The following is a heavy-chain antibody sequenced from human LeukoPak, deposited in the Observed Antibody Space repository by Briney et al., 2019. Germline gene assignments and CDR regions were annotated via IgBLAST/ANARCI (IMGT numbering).Heavy chain of an antibody. V-gene: IGHV4-61*02. D-gene: IGHD3-10*01. CDR2: IHISGTT. CDR1: GASITTGSYY. Sequence: SETLSLTCTVSGASITTGSYYLTWIRQPAGKGLEWIGRIHISGTTNYNPSLKSRVTISVDTSKNQFSLKLSSVTAADTAVYYCAIFYARFGEFIDYWGQGTLVTVSS. J-gene: IGHJ4*02. CDR3: AIFYARFGEFIDY.